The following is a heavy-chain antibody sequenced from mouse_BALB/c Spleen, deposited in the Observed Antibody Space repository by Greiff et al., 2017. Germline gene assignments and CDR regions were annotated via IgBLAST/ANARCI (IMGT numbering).Heavy chain of an antibody. CDR1: GFTFSSFG. CDR3: ARRGDYDKDYFDY. Sequence: EVQVVESGGGLVQPGGSRKLSCAASGFTFSSFGMHWVRQAPEKGLEWVAYISSGSSTIYYADTVKGRFTISRDNPKNTLFLQMTSLRSEDTAMYYCARRGDYDKDYFDYWGQGTTLTVSS. J-gene: IGHJ2*01. D-gene: IGHD2-4*01. V-gene: IGHV5-17*02. CDR2: ISSGSSTI.